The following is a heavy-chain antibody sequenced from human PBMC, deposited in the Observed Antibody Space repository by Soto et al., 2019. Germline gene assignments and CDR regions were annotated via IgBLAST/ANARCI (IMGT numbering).Heavy chain of an antibody. D-gene: IGHD2-8*01. CDR1: GYTFTDYY. Sequence: QVQMVQSGAEVKKPGDSVKVSCKASGYTFTDYYMHWVRQAPGQGFEWVGGINPESGNPKYVPKFQGRVTVTRDTSTSTGYMELNGLTSDDTAVYYCASEDCTNTNCLKGFHYSGQGTLVTVSS. CDR2: INPESGNP. J-gene: IGHJ4*02. V-gene: IGHV1-2*02. CDR3: ASEDCTNTNCLKGFHY.